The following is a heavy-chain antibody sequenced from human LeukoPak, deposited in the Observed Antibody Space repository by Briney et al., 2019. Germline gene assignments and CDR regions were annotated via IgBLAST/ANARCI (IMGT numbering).Heavy chain of an antibody. CDR1: GFTFSSYW. D-gene: IGHD3-9*01. CDR3: AREDYDILTGSPYYMDV. J-gene: IGHJ6*03. Sequence: GGSLRLSCAASGFTFSSYWMSWVRQAPGKGLEWVANIKQDGSEKYYVDSVKGRFTISRDNAKSSLYLQMNSRRAEDTAVYYCAREDYDILTGSPYYMDVWGKGTTVTISS. CDR2: IKQDGSEK. V-gene: IGHV3-7*01.